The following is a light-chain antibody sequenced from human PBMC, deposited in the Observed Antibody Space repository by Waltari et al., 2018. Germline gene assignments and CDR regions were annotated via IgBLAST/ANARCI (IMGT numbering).Light chain of an antibody. J-gene: IGLJ2*01. V-gene: IGLV1-47*01. Sequence: QSVLSQPPSASGTPGQRVTLSCSGNRYNIGNRYVYWYSQLRGMAPKLLIYKNSQRPSGVPDRLSGSKSGTSAPMAISGLRSEDEADYYCASWDDSLGGVSFGGGTKVTVL. CDR2: KNS. CDR3: ASWDDSLGGVS. CDR1: RYNIGNRY.